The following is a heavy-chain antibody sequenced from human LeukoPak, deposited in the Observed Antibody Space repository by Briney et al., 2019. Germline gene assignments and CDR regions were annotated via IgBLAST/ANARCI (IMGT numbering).Heavy chain of an antibody. J-gene: IGHJ5*02. D-gene: IGHD5-12*01. V-gene: IGHV4-59*01. Sequence: SETLSLTCAVYGGSFSGYYWSWIRQPPGKGLEWIGYIYYSGSTNYNPSLKSRVTISVDTSKNQFSLKLSSVTAADTAVYYCARAEGGYSGYDLWWFDPWGQGTLVTVSS. CDR2: IYYSGST. CDR3: ARAEGGYSGYDLWWFDP. CDR1: GGSFSGYY.